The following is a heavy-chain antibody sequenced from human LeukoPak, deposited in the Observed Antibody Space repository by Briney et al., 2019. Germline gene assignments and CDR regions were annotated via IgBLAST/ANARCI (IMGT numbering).Heavy chain of an antibody. V-gene: IGHV4-39*01. D-gene: IGHD6-13*01. J-gene: IGHJ4*02. CDR3: ARHGRYSSSWYGY. CDR1: GFTFSSYA. Sequence: GSLRLSCAASGFTFSSYAMSWVRQPPGKGLEWIGSIYYSGSTYYNPSLKSRVTISVDASKNQFSLKLSSVTAADTAVYYCARHGRYSSSWYGYWGQGTLVTVSS. CDR2: IYYSGST.